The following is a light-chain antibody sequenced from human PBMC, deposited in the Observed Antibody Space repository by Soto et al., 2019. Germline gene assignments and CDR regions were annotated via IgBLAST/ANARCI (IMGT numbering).Light chain of an antibody. J-gene: IGKJ2*01. V-gene: IGKV1-27*01. CDR3: HKYNSAPYT. Sequence: DIPMTQSPSSLSASVGDIVTITCRASQGVSNYLASYQQKPGKVPKLLIDAASTLQAGVPSRFSGSGSGSDFTLTISRLQPEDVATYYCHKYNSAPYTFGQGTKLEIK. CDR1: QGVSNY. CDR2: AAS.